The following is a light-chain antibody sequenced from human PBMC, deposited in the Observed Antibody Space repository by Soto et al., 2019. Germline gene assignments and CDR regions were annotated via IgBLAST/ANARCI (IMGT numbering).Light chain of an antibody. J-gene: IGKJ5*01. CDR2: DAS. CDR1: QNINNY. CDR3: QQYENIPT. Sequence: DIQMTQSPSSLSASVGDRVTITCQASQNINNYLNWYQQQPGRAPKLLIYDASNLEAGVPSRFRGSGSGTDFTFTIRRLKPEDIATDYCQQYENIPTFGQGTRLEIK. V-gene: IGKV1-33*01.